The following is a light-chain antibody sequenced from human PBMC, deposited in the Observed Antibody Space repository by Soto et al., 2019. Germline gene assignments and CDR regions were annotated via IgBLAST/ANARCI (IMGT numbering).Light chain of an antibody. J-gene: IGKJ1*01. CDR2: DAS. CDR1: QSISNW. CDR3: QQYNSYWGT. Sequence: DIQMTQSPSTLSASVGDRATITCRASQSISNWLAWYQQKPGIAPKLLIYDASSLESGVPSRFSGSGSGTEFTLTISSLQPDDFATYYCQQYNSYWGTFGQGTKVEIK. V-gene: IGKV1-5*01.